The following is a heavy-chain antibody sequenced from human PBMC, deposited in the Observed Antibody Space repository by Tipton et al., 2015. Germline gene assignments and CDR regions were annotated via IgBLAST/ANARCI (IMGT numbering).Heavy chain of an antibody. CDR2: FYYTGGT. V-gene: IGHV4-39*01. Sequence: TLSLTCNVSGGSIKSSISYWAWIRQSPGKGLEWIGSFYYTGGTYYNPSLKSRVTISVDKPKNQFSLRLTSVTAADTAVYYCARRKSGGSTAARPGGNGLDVWGRGTTVTVSS. CDR3: ARRKSGGSTAARPGGNGLDV. J-gene: IGHJ6*02. CDR1: GGSIKSSISY. D-gene: IGHD6-6*01.